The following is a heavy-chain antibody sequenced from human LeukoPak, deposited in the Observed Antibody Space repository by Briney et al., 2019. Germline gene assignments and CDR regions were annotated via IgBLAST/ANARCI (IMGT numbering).Heavy chain of an antibody. J-gene: IGHJ4*02. V-gene: IGHV3-23*01. D-gene: IGHD2-2*01. CDR3: AKYQDIVVVPAADFDY. Sequence: PGGSLRLSCAASGFTFSSYAMSWVRQAPGKGLEWVSAISGSGGSTYYADSVKGRFTISRDNSKNTLYLQMNSLRAEDTAVYYCAKYQDIVVVPAADFDYWGQGTLVTVPS. CDR2: ISGSGGST. CDR1: GFTFSSYA.